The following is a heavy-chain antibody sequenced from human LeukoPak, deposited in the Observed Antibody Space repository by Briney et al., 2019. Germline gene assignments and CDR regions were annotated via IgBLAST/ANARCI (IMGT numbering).Heavy chain of an antibody. CDR1: GYTFTSYG. Sequence: ASVKVSCKASGYTFTSYGISWVRPAPGQGLEWMGWISAYNGNTNYAQKLQGRVTMTTDTSTSTAYMELRSLRSDDTAVYYCARDTDIVVVPAAPDYWGQGTLVTVSS. V-gene: IGHV1-18*01. J-gene: IGHJ4*02. CDR2: ISAYNGNT. CDR3: ARDTDIVVVPAAPDY. D-gene: IGHD2-2*01.